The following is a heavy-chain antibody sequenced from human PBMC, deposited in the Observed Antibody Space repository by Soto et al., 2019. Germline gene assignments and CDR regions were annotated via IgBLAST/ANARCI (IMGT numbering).Heavy chain of an antibody. V-gene: IGHV3-30*18. Sequence: QVQLVESGGGVVQPGRSLRLSCAASGFTFSSYGMHWVRQAPGKGLEWVAVISYDGSNKYYADSVKGRFNITRDNSKNTLYLQMNSLRAEDTAVYYCAKGTGRYYYGMDVWGQGTTVTVSS. CDR3: AKGTGRYYYGMDV. D-gene: IGHD3-10*01. CDR1: GFTFSSYG. J-gene: IGHJ6*02. CDR2: ISYDGSNK.